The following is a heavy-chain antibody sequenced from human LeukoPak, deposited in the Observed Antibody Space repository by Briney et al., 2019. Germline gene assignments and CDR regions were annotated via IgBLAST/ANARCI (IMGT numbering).Heavy chain of an antibody. CDR3: GKEDDIHPYDDFDY. J-gene: IGHJ4*02. CDR2: IYSDFRT. D-gene: IGHD3-9*01. Sequence: GTLRLSCAASAFNVITFYMNWFPQAPGKGLKWALVIYSDFRTYSANSLKSRATISRDNSNTTLYLQMNSMRAEDKAVYYCGKEDDIHPYDDFDYWGQGTLVTVSS. CDR1: AFNVITFY. V-gene: IGHV3-53*01.